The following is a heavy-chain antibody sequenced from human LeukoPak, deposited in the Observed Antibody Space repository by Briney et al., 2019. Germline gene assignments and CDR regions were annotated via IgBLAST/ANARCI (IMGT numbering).Heavy chain of an antibody. CDR3: ARDPTGEGDY. CDR2: INTDGSTT. J-gene: IGHJ4*02. V-gene: IGHV3-74*01. Sequence: GGSLGLSCAASGFTFSSYWMHWVRQAPGKGLVWVSRINTDGSTTSYADSVKGRSTISRDNARNTLYLQMNSLRAEETAVYYCARDPTGEGDYWGQGTLVTVSS. CDR1: GFTFSSYW. D-gene: IGHD7-27*01.